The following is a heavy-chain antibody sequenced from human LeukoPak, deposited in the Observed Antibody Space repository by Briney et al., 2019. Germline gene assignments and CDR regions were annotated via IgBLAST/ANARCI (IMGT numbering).Heavy chain of an antibody. CDR2: IYSGGST. CDR3: ARFPVEMATPNFDY. J-gene: IGHJ4*02. Sequence: GGSLRLSCAASGFTVSSNYMSWVRQAPGKGLEWVSVIYSGGSTYYADSVKGRFTISRDNSKNTLYLQMNSLRAEDTAVYYCARFPVEMATPNFDYWGQGTLVTVSS. D-gene: IGHD5-24*01. V-gene: IGHV3-66*01. CDR1: GFTVSSNY.